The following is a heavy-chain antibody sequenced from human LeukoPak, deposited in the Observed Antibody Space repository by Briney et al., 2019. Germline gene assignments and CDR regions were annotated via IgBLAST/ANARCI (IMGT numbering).Heavy chain of an antibody. J-gene: IGHJ4*02. CDR2: ISYDGSDK. V-gene: IGHV3-30*04. CDR1: GFTFSSYA. CDR3: ARDMDIAGYYDSSGYGVYFDY. Sequence: QSGGSLRLSCAASGFTFSSYALYWVRQAPGKGLEWVTVISYDGSDKYYYADSVKGRFTISRDNSKNTLYLQMNSLRPEDTAVYYCARDMDIAGYYDSSGYGVYFDYWGQGTLVTVSS. D-gene: IGHD3-22*01.